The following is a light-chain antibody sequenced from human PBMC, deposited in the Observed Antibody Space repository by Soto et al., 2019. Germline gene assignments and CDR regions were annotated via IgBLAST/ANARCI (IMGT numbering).Light chain of an antibody. CDR2: EGS. CDR1: NSDIGTYNL. V-gene: IGLV2-23*01. Sequence: QSVLTQPAAVSGSPGQSITISCIGSNSDIGTYNLVSCYRQHPGKVPKLLIYEGSRRPSGISNRFSGSKSGNTASLTISGLQAGDAADYYCYSQARGGGVVFGTGTKVTVL. J-gene: IGLJ1*01. CDR3: YSQARGGGVV.